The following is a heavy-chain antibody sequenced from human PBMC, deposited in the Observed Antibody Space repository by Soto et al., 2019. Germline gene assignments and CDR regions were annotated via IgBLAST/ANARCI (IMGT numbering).Heavy chain of an antibody. CDR3: AHLYSSGWNDYGGNPRTNDAFDI. Sequence: SGPTLVNPTQTLTLTCTFSGFSLSTSGVGVGWIRQPPGKALEWLALIYWNDDKRYSPSLKSRLTITKDTSKNQVVLTMTNMDPVDTATYYCAHLYSSGWNDYGGNPRTNDAFDIWGQGTMVTVSS. D-gene: IGHD6-19*01. J-gene: IGHJ3*02. CDR2: IYWNDDK. CDR1: GFSLSTSGVG. V-gene: IGHV2-5*01.